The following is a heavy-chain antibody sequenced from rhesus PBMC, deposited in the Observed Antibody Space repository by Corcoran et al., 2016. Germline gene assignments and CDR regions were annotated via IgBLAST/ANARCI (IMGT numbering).Heavy chain of an antibody. CDR1: GGSFSDFD. CDR3: ARGGNCLDY. Sequence: QVQLQESGPGLVKPSETLSLTCAVSGGSFSDFDWGWLRQPPGKGLEGIGYINGDGGNSDHNPALKSRVTISTDTSKTQFSLKLSSVTAADTAVYYCARGGNCLDYWGQGVLVTVSS. CDR2: INGDGGNS. D-gene: IGHD1-44*01. V-gene: IGHV4-160*01. J-gene: IGHJ4*01.